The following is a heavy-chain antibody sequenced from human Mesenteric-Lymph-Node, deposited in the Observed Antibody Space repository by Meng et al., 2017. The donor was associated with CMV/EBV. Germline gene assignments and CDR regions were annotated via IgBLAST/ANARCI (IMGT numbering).Heavy chain of an antibody. D-gene: IGHD6-13*01. CDR3: ARDPSGSSWYYFDY. J-gene: IGHJ4*02. CDR1: GFTFSSYE. V-gene: IGHV3-48*03. Sequence: GGSLRPSCAASGFTFSSYEMNWVRQAPGKGLEWVSYISSSSSTIYYADSVKGRFTISRDNAKNSLYLQMNSLRAEDTAVYYCARDPSGSSWYYFDYWGQGTLVTVSS. CDR2: ISSSSSTI.